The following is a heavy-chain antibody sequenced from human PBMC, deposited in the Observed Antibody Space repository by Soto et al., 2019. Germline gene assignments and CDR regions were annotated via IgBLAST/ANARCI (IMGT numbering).Heavy chain of an antibody. V-gene: IGHV3-53*01. J-gene: IGHJ4*02. CDR2: IYGGGTT. Sequence: EVQLVESGGGLIQPGGSLRLSCAASGLTVSSKYMTWVRQAPGKGLEWVSVIYGGGTTYYADSVKGRFTISRDNSKNTLFLQVNSLRVEDTAVYYCVQTTGWPGFDFWGQGTLVTVSS. D-gene: IGHD6-19*01. CDR1: GLTVSSKY. CDR3: VQTTGWPGFDF.